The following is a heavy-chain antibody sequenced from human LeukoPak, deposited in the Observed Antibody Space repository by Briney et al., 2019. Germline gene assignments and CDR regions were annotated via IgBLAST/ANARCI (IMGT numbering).Heavy chain of an antibody. CDR1: GGSFSGYY. Sequence: SETMSLACAVYGGSFSGYYWSWIRQPPGKGLEWIGEINHSGSTNYNPSLKSRVTISVDTSKNQFSLKLSSVTAADTAVYYCARGFEESIAVAGNIDYWGQGTLVTVSS. CDR3: ARGFEESIAVAGNIDY. D-gene: IGHD6-19*01. V-gene: IGHV4-34*01. J-gene: IGHJ4*02. CDR2: INHSGST.